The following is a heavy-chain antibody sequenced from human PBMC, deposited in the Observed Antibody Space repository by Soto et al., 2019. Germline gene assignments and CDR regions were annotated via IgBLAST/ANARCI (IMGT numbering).Heavy chain of an antibody. J-gene: IGHJ6*02. CDR2: VIPIFGTA. V-gene: IGHV1-69*13. CDR1: GGTFSSYA. Sequence: GASVKVSCKDSGGTFSSYAISWVRQAPGQGLEWMGGVIPIFGTANYAQKFQGRVTITADESTSTAYMELSSLRSEDTAVYYCARASFVWIAAAGSYYYYGMDVWGQGTTVTVSS. CDR3: ARASFVWIAAAGSYYYYGMDV. D-gene: IGHD6-13*01.